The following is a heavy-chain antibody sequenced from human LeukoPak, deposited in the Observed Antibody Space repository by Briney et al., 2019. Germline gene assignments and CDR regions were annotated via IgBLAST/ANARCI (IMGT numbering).Heavy chain of an antibody. CDR1: GVSISNYY. Sequence: PLETLSLTCTVSGVSISNYYWSSIRQPAGKGLEWIGRIYTTGSTNYNPSLRSRVVMSVDASKNQFSLILSSVTAADTAVYYCVRDEPDFRRDYVPDLWGQGILVTVSS. V-gene: IGHV4-4*07. CDR2: IYTTGST. J-gene: IGHJ5*02. D-gene: IGHD3-16*01. CDR3: VRDEPDFRRDYVPDL.